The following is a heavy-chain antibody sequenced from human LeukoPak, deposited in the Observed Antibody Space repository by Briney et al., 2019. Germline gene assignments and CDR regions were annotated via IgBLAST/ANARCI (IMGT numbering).Heavy chain of an antibody. V-gene: IGHV3-23*01. Sequence: GGSLRLSCAASGFTFSSYAMSWVRQAPGKGLEWVSAISGSGGSTYYADSVKGRFTISRDNSKNTLYLQMNSLRAEDTAVYYCARDYSDILTGYSPLDYWGQGTLVTVSS. CDR2: ISGSGGST. CDR1: GFTFSSYA. D-gene: IGHD3-9*01. J-gene: IGHJ4*02. CDR3: ARDYSDILTGYSPLDY.